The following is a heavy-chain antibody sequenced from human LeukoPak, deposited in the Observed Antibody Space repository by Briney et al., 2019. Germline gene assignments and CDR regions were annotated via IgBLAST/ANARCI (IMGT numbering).Heavy chain of an antibody. CDR2: INPNSGGT. V-gene: IGHV1-2*02. CDR1: GYTFTGYY. J-gene: IGHJ4*02. CDR3: ASFHCSSTSCSLDY. D-gene: IGHD2-2*01. Sequence: ASVKVSCKASGYTFTGYYMHWVRQAPGQGLEWMGWINPNSGGTNYAQKFQGRVTMTRATSISTAYMELSRLRSDDTAVYYCASFHCSSTSCSLDYWGQGTLVTVSS.